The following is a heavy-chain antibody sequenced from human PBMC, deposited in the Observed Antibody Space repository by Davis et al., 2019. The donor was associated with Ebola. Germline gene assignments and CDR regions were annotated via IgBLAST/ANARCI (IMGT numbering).Heavy chain of an antibody. J-gene: IGHJ4*02. V-gene: IGHV3-15*01. Sequence: PGGSLRLSCGASGFTFSDAWMTWVRQAPGRGLEWVGRIKRITDGGTTDYAAPVKGRFTISRDDSSDTVYLEMNSLRTEDTAVYYCTTYSLSRAFDSWGQGTLVTVSS. D-gene: IGHD2-21*01. CDR1: GFTFSDAW. CDR3: TTYSLSRAFDS. CDR2: IKRITDGGTT.